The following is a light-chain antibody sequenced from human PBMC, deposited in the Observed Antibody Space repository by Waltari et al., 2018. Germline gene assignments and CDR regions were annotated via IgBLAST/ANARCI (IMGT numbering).Light chain of an antibody. CDR1: ESVLYSRNNKDH. Sequence: DFVMTQPPESLALSLAERAPITCSSRESVLYSRNNKDHLAWYQQKPGQRPKLLIYWASTRESGVPDRFSGSGSETEFTLTINSLQAEDVAVYFCQQYYNTPLTFGGGTKVEIK. CDR3: QQYYNTPLT. CDR2: WAS. J-gene: IGKJ4*01. V-gene: IGKV4-1*01.